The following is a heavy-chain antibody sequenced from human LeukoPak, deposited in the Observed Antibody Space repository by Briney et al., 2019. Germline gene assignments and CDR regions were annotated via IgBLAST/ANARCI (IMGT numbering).Heavy chain of an antibody. D-gene: IGHD2-15*01. CDR2: IYCSGST. CDR3: ARQAATLTWYFDL. J-gene: IGHJ2*01. Sequence: SQTLSLTCTVSGGSISSGDYYWSWIRQPPGKGLEWIGYIYCSGSTYYNPSLKSRVTISVDTSKNQFSLKLSSVTAADTAVYYCARQAATLTWYFDLWGRGTLVTVSS. V-gene: IGHV4-30-4*01. CDR1: GGSISSGDYY.